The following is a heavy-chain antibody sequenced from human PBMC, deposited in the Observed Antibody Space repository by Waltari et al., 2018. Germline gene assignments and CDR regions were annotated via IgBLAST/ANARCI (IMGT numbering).Heavy chain of an antibody. Sequence: EVQLVESGGGLVQPGRSLRLSCAASGFTFDDYAMHWVRQAPGKGLEWVSGIRWNSGSIGYADSVKGRFTIYRDHSLYLQMKSLRVEDTAVYYCVKGSGGSRPYYFDSWGQGTLVTVSS. V-gene: IGHV3-9*01. CDR1: GFTFDDYA. J-gene: IGHJ4*02. CDR3: VKGSGGSRPYYFDS. CDR2: IRWNSGSI. D-gene: IGHD1-26*01.